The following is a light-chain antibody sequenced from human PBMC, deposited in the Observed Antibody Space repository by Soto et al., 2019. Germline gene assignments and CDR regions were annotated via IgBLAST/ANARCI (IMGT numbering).Light chain of an antibody. J-gene: IGKJ5*01. Sequence: EIVLTQSPGTHSLSPGETATLSCRASQSVGSNNLAWYHQKPGQTPRLLIYDASSRATGIPDRFSGSGSGTDFTLTISRLEPEDFAVYYCQQYANSITFGQGTRLEIE. CDR1: QSVGSNN. CDR3: QQYANSIT. CDR2: DAS. V-gene: IGKV3-20*01.